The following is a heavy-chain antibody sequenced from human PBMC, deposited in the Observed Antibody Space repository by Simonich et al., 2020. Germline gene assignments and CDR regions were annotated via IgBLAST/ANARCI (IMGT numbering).Heavy chain of an antibody. V-gene: IGHV2-5*01. J-gene: IGHJ3*02. Sequence: QITLKESGPTLVKPTQTLTLTCTFSGFSLSTSGVGVGCLRQPPGKALELLALIYWNDDKRYSPSLKSRLTITKDTSKNQVVLTMTNMDHVDTATYYCAHSVGYFDIWGQGTMVTVSS. D-gene: IGHD1-26*01. CDR3: AHSVGYFDI. CDR1: GFSLSTSGVG. CDR2: IYWNDDK.